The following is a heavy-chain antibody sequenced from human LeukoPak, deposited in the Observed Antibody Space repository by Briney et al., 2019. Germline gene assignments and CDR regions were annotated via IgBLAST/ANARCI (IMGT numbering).Heavy chain of an antibody. CDR1: EFTFSTYA. V-gene: IGHV3-30*04. CDR2: ISYDGSNK. Sequence: GSLRLSCAASEFTFSTYAMHWVRQAPGKGLEWVALISYDGSNKYYADSVKGRFTISRDNSKNTLYLQMNSLRAEDTALYYCARAPGVRYYYYMDVWGKGTTVTVSS. CDR3: ARAPGVRYYYYMDV. D-gene: IGHD2-8*01. J-gene: IGHJ6*03.